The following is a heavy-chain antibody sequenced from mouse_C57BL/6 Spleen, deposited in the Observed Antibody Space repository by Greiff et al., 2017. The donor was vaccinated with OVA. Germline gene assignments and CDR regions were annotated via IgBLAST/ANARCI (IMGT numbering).Heavy chain of an antibody. D-gene: IGHD2-4*01. Sequence: QVQLKQSGPGLVQPSQSLSITCTVSGFSLTSYGVHWVRQPPGKGLEWLGVIWSGGSTDYNAAFISRLSISKDNPKSQVFFKMNSLQADDTAIYYCAKSYDYDGYYFDYWGQGTTLTVSS. CDR3: AKSYDYDGYYFDY. CDR1: GFSLTSYG. J-gene: IGHJ2*01. CDR2: IWSGGST. V-gene: IGHV2-4*01.